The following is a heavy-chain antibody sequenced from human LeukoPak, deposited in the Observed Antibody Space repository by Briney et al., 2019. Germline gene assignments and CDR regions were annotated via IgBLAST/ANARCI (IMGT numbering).Heavy chain of an antibody. V-gene: IGHV4-39*07. J-gene: IGHJ3*02. D-gene: IGHD3-22*01. CDR1: GGSISSSSYY. Sequence: YPSETLSLTCTVSGGSISSSSYYWAWIRQPPGKGLEWIGSIYYSGNTYYKSSLKSRVTIAVDTSKNQFSLKLNSVTAADTAVYYCARESYYDSSGYSHDAFDIWGQGTMVTVSS. CDR3: ARESYYDSSGYSHDAFDI. CDR2: IYYSGNT.